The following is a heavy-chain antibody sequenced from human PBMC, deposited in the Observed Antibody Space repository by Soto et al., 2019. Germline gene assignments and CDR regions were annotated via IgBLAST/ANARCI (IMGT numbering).Heavy chain of an antibody. CDR1: GFTLSSYG. V-gene: IGHV3-48*01. Sequence: GGSLRLSCAASGFTLSSYGMNWVRQAPGKGLEWVSYISSGSSTIYYADSVKGRFTISRDNAKNSLYLQMNSLRAEDTAVYYCARALYHYYMDVWGKGTTVTVSS. J-gene: IGHJ6*03. CDR3: ARALYHYYMDV. CDR2: ISSGSSTI.